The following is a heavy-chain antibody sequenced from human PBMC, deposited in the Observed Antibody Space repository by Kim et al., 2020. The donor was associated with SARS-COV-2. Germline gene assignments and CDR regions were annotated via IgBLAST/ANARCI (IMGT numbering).Heavy chain of an antibody. CDR1: GFTFRSYS. J-gene: IGHJ4*02. CDR2: IGTGSSEV. V-gene: IGHV3-48*02. Sequence: GGSLRLSCKGSGFTFRSYSMNWVRQTPGKGLEWISYIGTGSSEVDYADSVRGRFTIARDDAKSSLSLQMNSLRDDDTAVYYCARDDGFLKHLFFDFWGQG. D-gene: IGHD3-3*01. CDR3: ARDDGFLKHLFFDF.